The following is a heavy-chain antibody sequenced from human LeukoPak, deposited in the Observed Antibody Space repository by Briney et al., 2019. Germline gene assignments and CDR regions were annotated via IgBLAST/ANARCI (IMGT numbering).Heavy chain of an antibody. J-gene: IGHJ4*02. D-gene: IGHD1-26*01. CDR3: SRESGAFCPFGY. CDR2: ISLTGQT. CDR1: GGSISSTNW. Sequence: PSETLSLACGVSGGSISSTNWWSWVRQSPGQGLEWIGEISLTGQTNYNPSLSGRVTMLLDESSNHLSLHLTSVTAADTATYYCSRESGAFCPFGYWGQGTLVIVPS. V-gene: IGHV4-4*02.